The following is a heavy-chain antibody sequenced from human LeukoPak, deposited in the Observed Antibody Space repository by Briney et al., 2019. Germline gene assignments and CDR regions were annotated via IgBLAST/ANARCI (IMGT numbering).Heavy chain of an antibody. CDR3: ANLRGNLFDP. D-gene: IGHD1-14*01. CDR2: VDPEDGET. J-gene: IGHJ5*02. Sequence: ASVKVSCKASGYTFTDYYMHWVQQAPGKGLEWMGLVDPEDGETIYAEKFQGRVTITADTSTDTAYMELSSLRSEDTAGYYCANLRGNLFDPWGQVTLVTVSS. CDR1: GYTFTDYY. V-gene: IGHV1-69-2*01.